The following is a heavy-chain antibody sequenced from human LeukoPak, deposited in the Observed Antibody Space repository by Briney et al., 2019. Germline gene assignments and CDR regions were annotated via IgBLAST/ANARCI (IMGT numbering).Heavy chain of an antibody. Sequence: SETLSLTCTVSGGSISSYYWSWIRQPAGKGLEWIGRIYTSGSTNYNPSLKSRVTMSVDTSKNQFSLKLSSVTAADTAVYYCASVTRGSYYYYYYMDVWGKGTTVTASS. CDR1: GGSISSYY. D-gene: IGHD1-26*01. J-gene: IGHJ6*03. CDR3: ASVTRGSYYYYYYMDV. CDR2: IYTSGST. V-gene: IGHV4-4*07.